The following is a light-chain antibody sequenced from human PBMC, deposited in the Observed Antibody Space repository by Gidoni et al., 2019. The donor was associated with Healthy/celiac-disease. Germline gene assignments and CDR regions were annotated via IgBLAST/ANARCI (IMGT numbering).Light chain of an antibody. CDR2: GAS. CDR3: QQYNNWPLRGFP. V-gene: IGKV3-15*01. Sequence: EIVMTQSPATLSVSPGERATLSCRASQSVSSNLAWYQQKPGQAPRLLIYGASTRATGIPARFSGSGSGTEFTLTISSLQSEDFAVYYCQQYNNWPLRGFPFGPGTKVDIK. J-gene: IGKJ3*01. CDR1: QSVSSN.